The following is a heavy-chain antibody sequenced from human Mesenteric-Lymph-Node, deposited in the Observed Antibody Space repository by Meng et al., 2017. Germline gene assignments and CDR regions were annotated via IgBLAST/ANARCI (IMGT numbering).Heavy chain of an antibody. CDR3: ARWLSSNKLFDY. J-gene: IGHJ4*02. D-gene: IGHD6-13*01. CDR2: IYHSGST. CDR1: GGSISSLNW. V-gene: IGHV4-4*03. Sequence: QIHRREPGPVLLKPPESPSLTSAVSGGSISSLNWWTWVRQPPGKGLEWIGEIYHSGSTNYNPSLKSRVTISVDKSKNQFSLQLNSVTPEDTAVYYCARWLSSNKLFDYWGQGTLVTVPS.